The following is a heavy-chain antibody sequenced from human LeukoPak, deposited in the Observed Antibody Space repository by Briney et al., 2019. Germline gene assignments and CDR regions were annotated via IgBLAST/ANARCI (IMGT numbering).Heavy chain of an antibody. J-gene: IGHJ3*02. Sequence: GASVKASCKASGYTFTSSGISWVGHAPGQGLEWMGWISAYNGNTNDAPKLQGRVTMTTDTSTSTAYMELRSLRSDDTAVYYCAALWFGRTDAFDIWGQGTMVTVSS. V-gene: IGHV1-18*01. CDR1: GYTFTSSG. CDR2: ISAYNGNT. CDR3: AALWFGRTDAFDI. D-gene: IGHD3-10*01.